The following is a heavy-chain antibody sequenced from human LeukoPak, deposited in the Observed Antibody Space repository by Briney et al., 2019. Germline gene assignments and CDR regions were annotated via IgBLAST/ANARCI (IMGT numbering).Heavy chain of an antibody. J-gene: IGHJ4*02. V-gene: IGHV5-51*01. CDR1: GYSFSNYW. CDR3: ARRYYYDSSGSTFDY. Sequence: GESLKISCQGSGYSFSNYWIGWVRQMPGKGLEWMGIIYPGDSDTRNSPSFQGQVTISADKSISTAYLQWSSLKASDTAMYYCARRYYYDSSGSTFDYWGQGTLVTVSS. CDR2: IYPGDSDT. D-gene: IGHD3-22*01.